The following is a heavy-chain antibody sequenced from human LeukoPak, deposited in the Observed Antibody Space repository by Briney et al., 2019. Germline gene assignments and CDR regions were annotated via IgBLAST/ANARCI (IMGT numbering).Heavy chain of an antibody. CDR3: ARAVSGQLWSLDAFDI. Sequence: PGGSLRLSCAASGFTFSSYSMNWVRQAPGKGLEWVSSISSSSSYIYYADSVKGRFTISRDNAKNPLYLQMNSLRAEDTAVYYCARAVSGQLWSLDAFDIWGQGTMVTVSS. V-gene: IGHV3-21*01. J-gene: IGHJ3*02. CDR1: GFTFSSYS. CDR2: ISSSSSYI. D-gene: IGHD5-18*01.